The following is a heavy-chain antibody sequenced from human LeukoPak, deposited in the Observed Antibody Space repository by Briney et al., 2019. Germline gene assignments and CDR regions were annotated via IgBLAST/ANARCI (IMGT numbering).Heavy chain of an antibody. CDR1: GGTFSSYA. CDR3: ARYKSGMTPDFWSGYGMDV. CDR2: IIPIFGTA. Sequence: SVKVSCKASGGTFSSYAISWVRQAPGQGLEWMGGIIPIFGTANYAQKFQGRVTITADESTSTAYMELSSLRSEDTAVYYCARYKSGMTPDFWSGYGMDVWGQGTTVTVSS. D-gene: IGHD3-3*01. J-gene: IGHJ6*02. V-gene: IGHV1-69*13.